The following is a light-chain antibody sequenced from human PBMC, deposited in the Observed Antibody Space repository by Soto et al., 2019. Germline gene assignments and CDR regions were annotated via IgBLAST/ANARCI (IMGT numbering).Light chain of an antibody. Sequence: GDRVTITCRASQSISNYLAWYQQKAGKAPKLLISDASDLERGVPSRFSGSGSGTEFTLTISSLQPDDFATYYCQHYNRYARTFGQGTYVEVK. CDR2: DAS. V-gene: IGKV1-5*01. J-gene: IGKJ1*01. CDR3: QHYNRYART. CDR1: QSISNY.